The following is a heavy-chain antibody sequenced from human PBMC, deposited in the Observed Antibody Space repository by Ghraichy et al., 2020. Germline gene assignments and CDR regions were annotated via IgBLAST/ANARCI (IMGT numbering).Heavy chain of an antibody. CDR1: GGSISSSSHY. Sequence: SETLSLTCTVSGGSISSSSHYWGWIRQPPGKGLEWIGSIYYSGSTYYNPSLKSRVTISVDTSKNQFSLKLSSVTAADTALYYCARHYYGSNPRDYWFFDLWGRGTLVTVSS. V-gene: IGHV4-39*01. CDR2: IYYSGST. CDR3: ARHYYGSNPRDYWFFDL. J-gene: IGHJ2*01. D-gene: IGHD4-23*01.